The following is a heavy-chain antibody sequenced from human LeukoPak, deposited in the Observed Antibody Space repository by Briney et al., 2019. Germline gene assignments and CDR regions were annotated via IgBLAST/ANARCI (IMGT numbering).Heavy chain of an antibody. CDR1: GGSITNGNLY. Sequence: SETLSLTCTVSGGSITNGNLYWGWIRQPPGKGLEWIGTVYYSGSTHYNPSLESRVTISGDTSKNQFSLKLTSVTAADTAVYYCARLSSDGGTFFHNWGQGTLVTVSS. CDR2: VYYSGST. D-gene: IGHD6-25*01. V-gene: IGHV4-39*01. J-gene: IGHJ4*02. CDR3: ARLSSDGGTFFHN.